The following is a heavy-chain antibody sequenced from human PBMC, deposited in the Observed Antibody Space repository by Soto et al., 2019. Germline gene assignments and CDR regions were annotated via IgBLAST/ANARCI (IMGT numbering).Heavy chain of an antibody. CDR2: ISWNSGSI. J-gene: IGHJ4*02. CDR3: AKDSFGSSGWYYFDY. Sequence: SLKISCAASGFTFDDYAMHWVRQAPGKGLEWVSGISWNSGSIGYADSVKGRFTISRDNAKNSLYLQMNSLRAEDTALYYCAKDSFGSSGWYYFDYWGQGTLVTVSS. CDR1: GFTFDDYA. D-gene: IGHD6-19*01. V-gene: IGHV3-9*01.